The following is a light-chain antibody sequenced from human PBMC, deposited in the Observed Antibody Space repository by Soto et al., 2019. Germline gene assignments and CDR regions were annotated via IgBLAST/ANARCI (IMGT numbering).Light chain of an antibody. J-gene: IGKJ1*01. Sequence: DIQLTQSPSSLSASVGDRVTINCRASRGISDSLAWYQQKPGKVPHLLIHSASTLQSGVPSRFSGSGSGTDFTLTSSSLQPEDVATYYCQKFDSAPTFGPGTKVDIK. CDR1: RGISDS. V-gene: IGKV1-27*01. CDR2: SAS. CDR3: QKFDSAPT.